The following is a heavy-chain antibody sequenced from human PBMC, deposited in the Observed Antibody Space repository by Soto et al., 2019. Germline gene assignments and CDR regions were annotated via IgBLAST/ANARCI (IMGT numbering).Heavy chain of an antibody. CDR2: IYSSGST. V-gene: IGHV4-59*08. J-gene: IGHJ4*02. Sequence: SETLSLTCTVSGGSISGYYWSWILQPPGRGLEWIGYIYSSGSTNYNPSLKSRVTISVDTSKNQFSLKLNSMTAADTAVYYCARHNDGSGSTYFDYWGQGTLVTVSS. CDR3: ARHNDGSGSTYFDY. CDR1: GGSISGYY. D-gene: IGHD3-10*01.